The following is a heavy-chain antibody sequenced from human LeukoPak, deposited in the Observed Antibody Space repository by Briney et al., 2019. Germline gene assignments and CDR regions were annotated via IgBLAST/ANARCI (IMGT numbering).Heavy chain of an antibody. CDR2: ISYDGSDK. V-gene: IGHV3-30*04. D-gene: IGHD2-8*01. J-gene: IGHJ4*02. CDR1: GFTFSSYA. Sequence: GKSLRLSCAASGFTFSSYAMHWVHQAPGKGLEWVALISYDGSDKYYADTVEGRFTISRDNSKSTVHLQMNSLRTEDTAVYFCAREVVAVLPDASTNDYWGQGALVFVSS. CDR3: AREVVAVLPDASTNDY.